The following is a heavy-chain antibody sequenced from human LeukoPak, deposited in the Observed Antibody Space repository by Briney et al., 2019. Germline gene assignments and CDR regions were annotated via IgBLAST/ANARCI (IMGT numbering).Heavy chain of an antibody. CDR3: ARDGITIFGVVVFDY. J-gene: IGHJ4*02. D-gene: IGHD3-3*01. Sequence: GGSLRLSCAASGFTFSSYSMNWVRQAPGKGLEWVSSISSSSSYIYYADSVKGRFTISRDNAKNSVYLQMNSLRAEDTAVYYCARDGITIFGVVVFDYWGQGTLVTVSS. CDR1: GFTFSSYS. CDR2: ISSSSSYI. V-gene: IGHV3-21*01.